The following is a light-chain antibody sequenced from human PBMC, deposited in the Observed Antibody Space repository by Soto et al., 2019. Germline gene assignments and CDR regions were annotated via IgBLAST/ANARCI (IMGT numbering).Light chain of an antibody. V-gene: IGKV3-11*01. CDR1: QSVSSN. CDR2: DAS. CDR3: QQRSNWPPV. J-gene: IGKJ4*01. Sequence: EIVLTQSPATLSLSPGERATLSCRASQSVSSNLAWYQQKPGQAPRLLIYDASNRATGIPARFSASGSGTDFTLTISSLEPEDFAVYYCQQRSNWPPVFGGGTKVDIK.